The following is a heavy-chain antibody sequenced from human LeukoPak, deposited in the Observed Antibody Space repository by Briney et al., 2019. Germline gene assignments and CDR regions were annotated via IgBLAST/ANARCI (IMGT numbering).Heavy chain of an antibody. D-gene: IGHD3-9*01. CDR3: ARDSPQLNYDILTGYYNRTFDY. CDR1: GYTFTSYG. CDR2: ISAYNGNT. V-gene: IGHV1-18*04. J-gene: IGHJ4*02. Sequence: ASVKVSCKASGYTFTSYGISWVRQAPGQGLEWMGWISAYNGNTNYAQKLQGRVTMTTDTSTGTAYMELRSLRSDDTAVYYCARDSPQLNYDILTGYYNRTFDYWGQGTLVTVSS.